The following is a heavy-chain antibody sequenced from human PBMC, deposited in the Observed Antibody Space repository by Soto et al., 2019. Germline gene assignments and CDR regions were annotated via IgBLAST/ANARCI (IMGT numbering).Heavy chain of an antibody. D-gene: IGHD5-12*01. J-gene: IGHJ6*02. CDR2: ISYDGSNK. Sequence: PGGSLRLSCAASGFTFSSYGMHWVRQAPGKGLEWVAVISYDGSNKYYADSVKGRFTISRDNSKNTLYLQMNSLRAEDTAVYYCAKDRGDSRRVYGGYDDYYYYGMDIWGQGTTVTVSS. CDR3: AKDRGDSRRVYGGYDDYYYYGMDI. CDR1: GFTFSSYG. V-gene: IGHV3-30*18.